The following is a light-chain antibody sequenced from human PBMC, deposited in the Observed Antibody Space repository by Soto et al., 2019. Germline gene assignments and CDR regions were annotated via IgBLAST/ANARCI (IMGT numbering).Light chain of an antibody. V-gene: IGKV3-20*01. Sequence: EIVLSQSPGTLSLSTGERATLSCRTSQSVSSIYLAWYQQKPGQAPRLLIYGASSRATGIPDRFSGSGSGTDFTLTISRLEPEDFAVYYCQQYGSSQGFTFGPGTKVDIK. CDR2: GAS. CDR3: QQYGSSQGFT. CDR1: QSVSSIY. J-gene: IGKJ3*01.